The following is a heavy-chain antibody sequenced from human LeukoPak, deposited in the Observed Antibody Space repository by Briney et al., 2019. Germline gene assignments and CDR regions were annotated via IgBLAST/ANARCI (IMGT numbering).Heavy chain of an antibody. V-gene: IGHV3-21*01. Sequence: GGSLRLSCAASGFTFSSYSMNWVRQAPGKGLEWVSSISSSSSYIYYADSVKGRFTISRDNSKNTLYLQMNSLRAEDTAVYYCARGSAAVAWYYGMDVWGQGTTVTVSS. CDR2: ISSSSSYI. CDR1: GFTFSSYS. D-gene: IGHD6-19*01. J-gene: IGHJ6*02. CDR3: ARGSAAVAWYYGMDV.